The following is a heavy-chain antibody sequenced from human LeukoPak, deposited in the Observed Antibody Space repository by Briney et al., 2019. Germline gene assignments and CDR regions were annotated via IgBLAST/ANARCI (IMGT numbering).Heavy chain of an antibody. V-gene: IGHV1-24*01. D-gene: IGHD2-15*01. J-gene: IGHJ4*02. CDR3: ATLCGGSCQLALDY. Sequence: ASEKVSCKVSGYTLTELSMHWVRQAPGKGLEWMGGFDPEDGETIYAQKFQGRVTMTEDTSTDTAYMELSSLRSEDTAVYYCATLCGGSCQLALDYWGQGTLVTVSS. CDR2: FDPEDGET. CDR1: GYTLTELS.